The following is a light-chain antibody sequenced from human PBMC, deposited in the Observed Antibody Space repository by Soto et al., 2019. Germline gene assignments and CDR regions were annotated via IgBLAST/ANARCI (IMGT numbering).Light chain of an antibody. V-gene: IGLV2-14*01. CDR1: NSDVANYDY. CDR3: CSHTISGAPV. J-gene: IGLJ2*01. Sequence: QSVLTQPASVSGSPGQSITLSCTGANSDVANYDYVSWYRQYPGLAPQVIISEVTNRPSAISDRFSGSKPANTAYLTISGLQAEDEADYYCCSHTISGAPVFGGGTKVTVL. CDR2: EVT.